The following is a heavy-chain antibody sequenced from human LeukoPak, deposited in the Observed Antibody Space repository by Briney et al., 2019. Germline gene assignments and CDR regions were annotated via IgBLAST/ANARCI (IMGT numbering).Heavy chain of an antibody. D-gene: IGHD3-10*01. CDR3: ARGRLARAPYFDY. Sequence: SETLSLTCTVSGGSFSSYYWSWIRLPPGKGPEWIGYVYYSGSTNYNPSLKSRVTISVDTSKNQFSLELSSVTAADTAVYYCARGRLARAPYFDYWGQGTLVIVSS. CDR2: VYYSGST. V-gene: IGHV4-59*01. CDR1: GGSFSSYY. J-gene: IGHJ4*02.